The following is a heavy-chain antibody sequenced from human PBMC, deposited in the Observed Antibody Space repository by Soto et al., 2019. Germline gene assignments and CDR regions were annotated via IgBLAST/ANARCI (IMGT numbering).Heavy chain of an antibody. V-gene: IGHV4-59*01. CDR1: GGSFSGYY. D-gene: IGHD6-19*01. CDR3: ARDRGLGSGWYCWFDP. Sequence: LSLTCTVSGGSFSGYYWSWIRQPPGMGLEWIGYIYYSESTNYNPSLKSRVTISVDTSKNQFSLKLSSVTAADTAVYYCARDRGLGSGWYCWFDPWGQGTLVTVSS. CDR2: IYYSEST. J-gene: IGHJ5*02.